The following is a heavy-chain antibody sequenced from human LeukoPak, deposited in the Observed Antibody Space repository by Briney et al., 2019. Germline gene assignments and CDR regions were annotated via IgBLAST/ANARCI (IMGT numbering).Heavy chain of an antibody. J-gene: IGHJ4*02. CDR3: ARTDMTEYYFDY. CDR2: INPNSGGT. CDR1: GYTFTGYC. V-gene: IGHV1-2*02. Sequence: ASVTVSCTASGYTFTGYCMHWVRQAPGQGLEWMGWINPNSGGTNYAQKFQGRVTMTRDTSISTAYMELSRLRSDDTAVYYCARTDMTEYYFDYWGQGTLVTVSS.